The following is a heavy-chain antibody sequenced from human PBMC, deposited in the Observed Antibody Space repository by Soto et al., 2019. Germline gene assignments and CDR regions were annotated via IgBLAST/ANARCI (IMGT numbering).Heavy chain of an antibody. CDR2: ISGYNGNT. CDR1: GYTFTSYG. J-gene: IGHJ6*02. CDR3: ARGCRIFGVVMDGMDV. Sequence: QVQLVQSGVEVKKPGASVKVSCKASGYTFTSYGINWVRQAPGQGLEWMGWISGYNGNTNYAQKLQGRITMTTDTSTSTAYMELRSLRSDDTAVDYCARGCRIFGVVMDGMDVWGQGTTVTVSS. D-gene: IGHD3-3*02. V-gene: IGHV1-18*01.